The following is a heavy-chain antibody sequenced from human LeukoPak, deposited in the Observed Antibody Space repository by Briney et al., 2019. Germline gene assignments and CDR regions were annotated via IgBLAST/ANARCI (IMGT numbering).Heavy chain of an antibody. Sequence: PGGSLRLSCAASGFTFSSYAMSRVRQAPGKGLEWVSAISGSGGSTYYADSVKGRFTISRDNSKNTLYLQMNSLRAEDTAVYYCAKDAPLGYYGSGSYIDPWGQGTLVTVSS. CDR1: GFTFSSYA. D-gene: IGHD3-10*01. CDR3: AKDAPLGYYGSGSYIDP. V-gene: IGHV3-23*01. J-gene: IGHJ5*02. CDR2: ISGSGGST.